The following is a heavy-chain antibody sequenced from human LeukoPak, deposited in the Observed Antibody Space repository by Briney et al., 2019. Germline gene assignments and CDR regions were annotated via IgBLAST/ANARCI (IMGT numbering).Heavy chain of an antibody. CDR2: ITGSGGDT. D-gene: IGHD3-22*01. Sequence: GGSLRLSCAASGFTFSSYAMNWARQAPGKGLEWVATITGSGGDTYYADSVKGRFTISRDNSKNTLYLQMNSLRAEDTAIYYCAKDPYVGGGYHFDSWGQGSLVTVSS. V-gene: IGHV3-23*01. CDR3: AKDPYVGGGYHFDS. J-gene: IGHJ4*02. CDR1: GFTFSSYA.